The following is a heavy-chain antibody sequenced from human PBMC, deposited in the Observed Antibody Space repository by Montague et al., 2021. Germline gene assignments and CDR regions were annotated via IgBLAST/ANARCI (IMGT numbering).Heavy chain of an antibody. CDR1: GLTFSSYA. Sequence: SLRLSCAASGLTFSSYAMHWVRQAPGKGLEWVAVVSYDGTNKYYADSVKGRFTISRDNSKNTLYLQMNSLRAEDTAVYYCARGGFRITMIVVLSDAFDXWGQGTMVTVSS. CDR2: VSYDGTNK. J-gene: IGHJ3*02. CDR3: ARGGFRITMIVVLSDAFDX. V-gene: IGHV3-30*04. D-gene: IGHD3-22*01.